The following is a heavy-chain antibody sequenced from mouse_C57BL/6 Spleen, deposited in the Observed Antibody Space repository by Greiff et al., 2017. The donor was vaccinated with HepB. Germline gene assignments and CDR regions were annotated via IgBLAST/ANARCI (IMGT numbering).Heavy chain of an antibody. Sequence: VQPKESGGGLVKPGGSLKLSCAASGFTFSDYGMHWVRQAPEKGLEWVAYISSGSSTIYYADTVKGRFTISRDNAKNTLFLQMTSLRSEDTAMYYCARRDYDGGGAMDYWGQGTSVTVSS. CDR2: ISSGSSTI. J-gene: IGHJ4*01. CDR3: ARRDYDGGGAMDY. CDR1: GFTFSDYG. V-gene: IGHV5-17*01. D-gene: IGHD2-4*01.